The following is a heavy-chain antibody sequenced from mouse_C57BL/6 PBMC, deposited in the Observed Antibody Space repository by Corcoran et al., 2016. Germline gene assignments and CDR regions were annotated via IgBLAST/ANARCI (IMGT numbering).Heavy chain of an antibody. CDR3: ARWSSKTWFAY. Sequence: EVQLQQSGPELVKPGASVKISCKASGYTFTDYYMNWVKQSHGKSLEWIGDINPNNGGTSYNQKFKGKATLTVDKSSSTAYMELRSLTSEDSAVYYCARWSSKTWFAYWGQGTLVTVSA. J-gene: IGHJ3*01. CDR2: INPNNGGT. D-gene: IGHD2-10*02. CDR1: GYTFTDYY. V-gene: IGHV1-26*01.